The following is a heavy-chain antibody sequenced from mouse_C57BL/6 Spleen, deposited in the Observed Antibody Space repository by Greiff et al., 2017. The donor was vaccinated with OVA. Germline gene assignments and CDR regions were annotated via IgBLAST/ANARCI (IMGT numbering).Heavy chain of an antibody. CDR2: ISYDGSN. J-gene: IGHJ1*03. D-gene: IGHD2-3*01. CDR1: GYSITSGYY. Sequence: EVKLQESGPGLVKPSQSLSLTCSVTGYSITSGYYWNWIRQFPGNKLEWMGYISYDGSNNYNPSLKNRISITRDTSKNQFFLKLNSVTTEDTATYYCAESDGYLHWYFDVWGTGTTVTVSS. CDR3: AESDGYLHWYFDV. V-gene: IGHV3-6*01.